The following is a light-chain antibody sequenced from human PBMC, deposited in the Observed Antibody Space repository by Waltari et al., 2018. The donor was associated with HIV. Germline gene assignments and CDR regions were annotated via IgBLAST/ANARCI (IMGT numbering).Light chain of an antibody. V-gene: IGLV1-47*01. CDR1: SSNAGKTY. Sequence: QSALSQPPSTSRPPGQRVVISCSGRSSNAGKTYVSCFQQLPGAAPSLLIYRNYRRPSGVPDRFTAAKSGTSASLVISGLRSDDEAEYVCASWDDALSSWLFGGGTKLTVL. CDR3: ASWDDALSSWL. J-gene: IGLJ2*01. CDR2: RNY.